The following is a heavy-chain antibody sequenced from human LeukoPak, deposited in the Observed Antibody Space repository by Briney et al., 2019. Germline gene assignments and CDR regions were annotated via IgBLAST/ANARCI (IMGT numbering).Heavy chain of an antibody. CDR1: GFTFDDYA. J-gene: IGHJ4*02. CDR2: ISWNSGSI. Sequence: SGGSLRLSCAASGFTFDDYAMHWVRQAPGKVLEWVSGISWNSGSIGYADSVKGRFTISRDNAKNSLYLQMNSLRAEDTALYYCAKGWGYYFDYWGQGTLVTVSS. D-gene: IGHD3-16*01. CDR3: AKGWGYYFDY. V-gene: IGHV3-9*01.